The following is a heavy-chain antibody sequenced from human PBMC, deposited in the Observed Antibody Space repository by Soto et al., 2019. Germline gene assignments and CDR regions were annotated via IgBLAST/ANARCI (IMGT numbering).Heavy chain of an antibody. D-gene: IGHD1-1*01. CDR1: GFTFGDYY. J-gene: IGHJ4*02. V-gene: IGHV3-11*01. Sequence: QVQLVESGGGLVKPGGSLRLSCAGSGFTFGDYYMSWIRQAPGKGLEWVAYISGTGSTIYHADSVKGRFTASRDNDKNSLYLQMDSLRADDSAVYYCAGDPTMPKRRGGYFDYWGQGTLVTVSS. CDR2: ISGTGSTI. CDR3: AGDPTMPKRRGGYFDY.